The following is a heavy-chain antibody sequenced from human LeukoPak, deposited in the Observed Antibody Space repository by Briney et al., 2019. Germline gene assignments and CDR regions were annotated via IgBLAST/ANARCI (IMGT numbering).Heavy chain of an antibody. J-gene: IGHJ3*02. CDR2: ISSSGSTI. Sequence: PGGSLRLSCAASGFTFSDYYMSWIRQAPGKGLEWVSYISSSGSTIYYADSVKGRFTISRDNAKNSLYLQMNSLRAEDTAVYYCARSGAGYCSSTSCPDAFDIWGQGTMVTVSS. CDR1: GFTFSDYY. CDR3: ARSGAGYCSSTSCPDAFDI. D-gene: IGHD2-2*01. V-gene: IGHV3-11*04.